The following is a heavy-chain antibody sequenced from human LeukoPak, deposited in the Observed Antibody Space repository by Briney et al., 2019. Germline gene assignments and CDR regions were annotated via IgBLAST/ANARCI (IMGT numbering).Heavy chain of an antibody. CDR1: GFTFDDYA. Sequence: PGGSLRLSCAASGFTFDDYAMHWVRQAPGKGLEWVSGISWNSGSIGYADSVKGRFTISRDNAKNSLYLQMNSLRAEDTALYYCAKDASPYYYDSSGYSDYWGQGTLVTVSS. CDR3: AKDASPYYYDSSGYSDY. V-gene: IGHV3-9*01. J-gene: IGHJ4*02. D-gene: IGHD3-22*01. CDR2: ISWNSGSI.